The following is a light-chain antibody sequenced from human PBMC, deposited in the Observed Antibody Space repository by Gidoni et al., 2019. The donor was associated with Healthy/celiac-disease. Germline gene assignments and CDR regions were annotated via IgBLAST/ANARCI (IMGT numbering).Light chain of an antibody. CDR1: SLRSYY. CDR2: GKN. CDR3: NSRDSSGNPA. Sequence: SSELTHDPAVSLALGHTVRITCQGDSLRSYYADWYQQKPGQAPVLVIYGKNNRPSGIPDRFSGSSSGNTASLTITGAQAEDEADYYCNSRDSSGNPAFGGGTKLTVL. V-gene: IGLV3-19*01. J-gene: IGLJ2*01.